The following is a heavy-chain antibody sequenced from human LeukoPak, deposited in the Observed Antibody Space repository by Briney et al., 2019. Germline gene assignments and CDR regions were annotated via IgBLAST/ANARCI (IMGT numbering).Heavy chain of an antibody. V-gene: IGHV3-23*01. CDR3: AREADAFDI. CDR1: GFTFSSYS. CDR2: ISDSGGST. J-gene: IGHJ3*02. Sequence: GGSLRLSCAASGFTFSSYSMNWVRQAPGKGLEWVSAISDSGGSTYSADSVKGWFTISRDNSKNTLYLQMNSLRAEDTAVYYCAREADAFDIWGQGTMVTVSS.